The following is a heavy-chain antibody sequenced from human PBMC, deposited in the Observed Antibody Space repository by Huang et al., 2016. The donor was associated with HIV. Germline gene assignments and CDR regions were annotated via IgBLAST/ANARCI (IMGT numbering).Heavy chain of an antibody. J-gene: IGHJ4*02. V-gene: IGHV1-8*03. Sequence: QVQLVQSGAEVKKPGASVKVSCKASGYTFTSYDINWVRQATGQGLEGRGGMNPNSGNTGYAQKFQGRVTITRNTSISTAYMELSSLRSEDTAVYYCARGWGIAAAAADYWGQGTLVTVSS. D-gene: IGHD6-13*01. CDR1: GYTFTSYD. CDR3: ARGWGIAAAAADY. CDR2: MNPNSGNT.